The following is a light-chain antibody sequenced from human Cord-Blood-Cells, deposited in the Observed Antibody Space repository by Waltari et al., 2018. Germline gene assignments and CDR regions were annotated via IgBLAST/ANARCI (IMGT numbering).Light chain of an antibody. CDR1: SSDVCGYNY. CDR3: SSYTSSSTLV. CDR2: DVS. J-gene: IGLJ3*02. V-gene: IGLV2-14*01. Sequence: QSALTQPASVSGSPGQSITISCTGTSSDVCGYNYVSWYQQHPGKAPKLMIYDVSNRPSGVSNRFSCSKSGNTASLTISGLQAEDEAEYYCSSYTSSSTLVFGGGTKLTVL.